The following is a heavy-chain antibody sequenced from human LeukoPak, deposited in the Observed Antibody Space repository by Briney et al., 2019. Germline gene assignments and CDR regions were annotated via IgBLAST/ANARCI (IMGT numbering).Heavy chain of an antibody. CDR3: ASGRDTAMVQDYYYYGMDV. CDR2: INPIFGTA. CDR1: GGTFSSHA. D-gene: IGHD5-18*01. V-gene: IGHV1-69*13. Sequence: ASVKVSCKASGGTFSSHAISWVRQAPGQGLEWMGGINPIFGTANYAQKFQGRVTMTSDESTITAYMELSSLGSEDTAVYYCASGRDTAMVQDYYYYGMDVWGQGTTVTVSS. J-gene: IGHJ6*02.